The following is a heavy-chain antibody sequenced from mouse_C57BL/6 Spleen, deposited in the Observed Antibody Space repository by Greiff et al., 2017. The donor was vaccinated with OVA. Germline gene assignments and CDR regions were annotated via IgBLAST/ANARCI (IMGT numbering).Heavy chain of an antibody. CDR2: INPSTGGT. V-gene: IGHV1-42*01. Sequence: QLQQSGPELVKPGASVKISCKASGYSFTGYYMNWVKQSPEKSLEWIGEINPSTGGTTYNQKFKAKATLTVDKSSSTAYMQLKSLTSEDSAVYYCARDYYGSFAYWGQGTLVTVSA. J-gene: IGHJ3*01. CDR1: GYSFTGYY. CDR3: ARDYYGSFAY. D-gene: IGHD1-1*01.